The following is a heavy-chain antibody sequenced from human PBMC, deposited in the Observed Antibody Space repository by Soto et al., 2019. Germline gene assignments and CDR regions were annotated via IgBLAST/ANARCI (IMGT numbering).Heavy chain of an antibody. Sequence: QVQLQESGPGLVKPSQTLSLTCTVSGGSISSGDYYWSWIRQPPGKGLEWIGYIYYSGSTYYNPSLKSRVTISVDTSKKQFSLKLSSVTAADTAVYYCARDRITMVRGVIGMDVWGQGTTVTVSS. CDR1: GGSISSGDYY. J-gene: IGHJ6*02. V-gene: IGHV4-30-4*01. CDR3: ARDRITMVRGVIGMDV. D-gene: IGHD3-10*01. CDR2: IYYSGST.